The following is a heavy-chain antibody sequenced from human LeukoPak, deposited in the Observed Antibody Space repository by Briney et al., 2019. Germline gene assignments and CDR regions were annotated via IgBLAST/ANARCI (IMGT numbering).Heavy chain of an antibody. Sequence: KPSETLSLTCTVSGGSISSYYWSWIRQPAGKGLEWIGRIYSSGSTNYNPSLKSRVTISVDTSKNQFSLKLSSVTAADTAVYYCARGYYGSGSYYLDYWGQGTPVTVSS. D-gene: IGHD3-10*01. J-gene: IGHJ4*02. CDR3: ARGYYGSGSYYLDY. CDR1: GGSISSYY. CDR2: IYSSGST. V-gene: IGHV4-4*07.